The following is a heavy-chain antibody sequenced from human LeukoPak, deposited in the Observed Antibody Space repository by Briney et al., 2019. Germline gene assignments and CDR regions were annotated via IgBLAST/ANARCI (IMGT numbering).Heavy chain of an antibody. CDR1: GGSISSSSYY. J-gene: IGHJ3*02. Sequence: PSETLSLTCTVSGGSISSSSYYWGWIRQPPGKGLEWIGSIYHSGSTNYKPSLRSRVTISVDKSKNQFSLKLSSVTAADTAVYYCAGAYCGGDCYSGRAFDIWGQGTMVTVSS. V-gene: IGHV4-39*07. D-gene: IGHD2-21*02. CDR3: AGAYCGGDCYSGRAFDI. CDR2: IYHSGST.